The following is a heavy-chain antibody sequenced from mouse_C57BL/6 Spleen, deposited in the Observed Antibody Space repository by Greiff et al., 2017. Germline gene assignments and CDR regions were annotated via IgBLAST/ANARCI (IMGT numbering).Heavy chain of an antibody. V-gene: IGHV1-26*01. J-gene: IGHJ2*01. CDR3: ARRGLHYYGSSYVDY. D-gene: IGHD1-1*01. CDR2: INPNNGGT. CDR1: GYTFTDYY. Sequence: EVQLQQSGPELVKPGASVKISCKASGYTFTDYYMNWVKQSHGKSLEWIGDINPNNGGTSYNQKFKGKATLTVDKSSSTAYMELRSLTSEDSAVYYCARRGLHYYGSSYVDYWGQGTTLTVSS.